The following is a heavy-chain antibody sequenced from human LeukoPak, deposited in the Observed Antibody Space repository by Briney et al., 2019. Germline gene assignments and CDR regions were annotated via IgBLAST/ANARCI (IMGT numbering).Heavy chain of an antibody. CDR2: ISAYNGNT. CDR1: GYPFINYG. V-gene: IGHV1-18*01. CDR3: AXGVAEGYYYYYMDV. J-gene: IGHJ6*03. Sequence: ASVKVSCKASGYPFINYGFHWVRQAPGQGLEWMGWISAYNGNTNYAQKLQGRVTMTTDTSTSTAYMELRSLRSDDTAVYYGAXGVAEGYYYYYMDVWGKGTTVTVSS.